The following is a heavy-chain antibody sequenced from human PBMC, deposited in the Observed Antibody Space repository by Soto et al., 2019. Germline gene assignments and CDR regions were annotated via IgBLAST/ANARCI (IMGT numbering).Heavy chain of an antibody. CDR3: ARDRNWKGYYGMDV. V-gene: IGHV4-61*08. CDR1: GGSISSGGYY. CDR2: IYYSGNT. Sequence: SGTLSLTCTVSGGSISSGGYYWSWIRQHPGKGLEWIGYIYYSGNTNYNPSLKSRVTISVDTSKNQFSLKPSSVTAADTAVYYCARDRNWKGYYGMDVSGQGTTVTVSS. J-gene: IGHJ6*02. D-gene: IGHD1-1*01.